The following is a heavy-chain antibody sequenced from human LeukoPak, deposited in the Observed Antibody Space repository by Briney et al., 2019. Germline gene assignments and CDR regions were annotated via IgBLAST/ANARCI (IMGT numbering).Heavy chain of an antibody. CDR3: VRDVSRRIGMDV. J-gene: IGHJ6*02. D-gene: IGHD2/OR15-2a*01. CDR2: ISPVSSYT. Sequence: GGSLRLSCLASGFIFNSYTMNWVRAAPGKGLEWVSTISPVSSYTWYAESVKGRFTISRDNPKNSLYLQMDSLRAEETAVYYCVRDVSRRIGMDVWGQGTTVTVSS. V-gene: IGHV3-21*01. CDR1: GFIFNSYT.